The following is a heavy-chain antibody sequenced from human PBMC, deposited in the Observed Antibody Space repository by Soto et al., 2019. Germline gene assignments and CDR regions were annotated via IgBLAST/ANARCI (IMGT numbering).Heavy chain of an antibody. CDR2: ISYDGSNK. V-gene: IGHV3-30*18. J-gene: IGHJ6*02. CDR3: AKWGCSSTSCYTYGMDV. Sequence: QVQLVESGGGVVQPGRSLRLSCAASGFTFSSYGMHWVRQAPGKGLEWVAVISYDGSNKYYADSVKGRFTISRDNSKNKLYLQMNSLRAEDTAVYYCAKWGCSSTSCYTYGMDVWGQGTTVTVSS. D-gene: IGHD2-2*02. CDR1: GFTFSSYG.